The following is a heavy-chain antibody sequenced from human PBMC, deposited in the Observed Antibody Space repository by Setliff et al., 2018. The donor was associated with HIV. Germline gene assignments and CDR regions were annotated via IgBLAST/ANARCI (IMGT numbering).Heavy chain of an antibody. CDR1: GGSINSGGYY. Sequence: PSETLSLTCGVSGGSINSGGYYWSWIRQHPGKGLEWIGHISDTGRTSYNPSLKSRVTISVDTSKSQISLKLNSVTAADTAVYYCARDRAREYHSRMDIWGQGTTVTVSS. D-gene: IGHD3-22*01. CDR3: ARDRAREYHSRMDI. CDR2: ISDTGRT. J-gene: IGHJ6*02. V-gene: IGHV4-31*11.